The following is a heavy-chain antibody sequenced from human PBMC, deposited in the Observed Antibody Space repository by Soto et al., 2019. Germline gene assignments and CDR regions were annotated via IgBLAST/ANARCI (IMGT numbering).Heavy chain of an antibody. D-gene: IGHD5-12*01. V-gene: IGHV1-58*01. CDR2: IVVGSGNT. CDR3: AVISRDGYNPHFDY. J-gene: IGHJ4*02. CDR1: GFTKTSSA. Sequence: SVKVSCKASGFTKTSSAVQWVRQDSGQRLEWIGWIVVGSGNTNYAQKFQERVTITRDMSTSTAYMELSSLRSEDTAVYYCAVISRDGYNPHFDYWGQGTLVTVS.